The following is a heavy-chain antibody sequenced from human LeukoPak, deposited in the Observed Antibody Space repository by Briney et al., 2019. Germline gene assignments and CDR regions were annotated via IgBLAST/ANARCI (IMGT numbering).Heavy chain of an antibody. D-gene: IGHD3-16*01. CDR2: INGDGSTT. CDR1: GFTFSSYW. CDR3: ARVSIGAWYFDL. J-gene: IGHJ2*01. Sequence: GGSLRLSYAASGFTFSSYWMHWVRQAPGKGLVWVSRINGDGSTTTYADSVTGRFTISRDNAKNTQYLQMNRLGAEDTAVYYCARVSIGAWYFDLWGRGTLVTVSS. V-gene: IGHV3-74*01.